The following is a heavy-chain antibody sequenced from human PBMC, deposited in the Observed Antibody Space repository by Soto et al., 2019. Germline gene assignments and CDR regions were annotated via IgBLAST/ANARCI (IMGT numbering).Heavy chain of an antibody. J-gene: IGHJ6*02. D-gene: IGHD6-19*01. CDR1: GGSISSSSYY. Sequence: SETLSLTCTVSGGSISSSSYYWGWIRQPPGKGLEWIGSIYYSGSTYYNPSLKSRVTISVDTSKNQFSLKLSSVTAADTAVYYCARHGQWLVTGYFYYGMDVWGQGTTVTVSS. CDR3: ARHGQWLVTGYFYYGMDV. CDR2: IYYSGST. V-gene: IGHV4-39*01.